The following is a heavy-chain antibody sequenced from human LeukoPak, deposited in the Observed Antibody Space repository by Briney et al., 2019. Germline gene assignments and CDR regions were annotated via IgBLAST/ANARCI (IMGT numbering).Heavy chain of an antibody. J-gene: IGHJ5*01. CDR3: VRRKANSDGEFDF. Sequence: GGSLXLSXXXSGFTFSSYNMNWVRQAAGKGLDWVSFISSSGSSITYADSVKGRFTISRDNVKNSLYLQMNSLRAEDTAVYYCVRRKANSDGEFDFWGQGTLVTVSS. CDR2: ISSSGSSI. D-gene: IGHD3-10*01. V-gene: IGHV3-21*01. CDR1: GFTFSSYN.